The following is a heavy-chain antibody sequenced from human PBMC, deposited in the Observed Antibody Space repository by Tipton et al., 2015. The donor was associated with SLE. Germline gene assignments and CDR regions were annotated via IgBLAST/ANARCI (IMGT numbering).Heavy chain of an antibody. CDR3: ARDPSVPFWSGYHTGWFDP. CDR1: GYSISSGYY. CDR2: IYHSGST. V-gene: IGHV4-38-2*02. D-gene: IGHD3-3*01. Sequence: TLSLTCAVSGYSISSGYYWGWIRQPPGKGLEWIGSIYHSGSTYYNPSLKSRVTISVDTSKNQFSLKLSSVTAADTAVYYCARDPSVPFWSGYHTGWFDPWGQGTLVTVSS. J-gene: IGHJ5*02.